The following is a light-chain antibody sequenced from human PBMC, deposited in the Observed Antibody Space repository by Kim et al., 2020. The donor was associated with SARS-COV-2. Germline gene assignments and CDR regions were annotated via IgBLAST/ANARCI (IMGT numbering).Light chain of an antibody. Sequence: AVGQTVRITCQGDSLTRYYVGWPQQKPGQAPVLVIYGKDNRPSWIPDRFSGSSSGNTASLTITGAQAEDEADYDCNSRDSSGTHVLFGGGTKLTVL. CDR3: NSRDSSGTHVL. CDR1: SLTRYY. CDR2: GKD. V-gene: IGLV3-19*01. J-gene: IGLJ3*02.